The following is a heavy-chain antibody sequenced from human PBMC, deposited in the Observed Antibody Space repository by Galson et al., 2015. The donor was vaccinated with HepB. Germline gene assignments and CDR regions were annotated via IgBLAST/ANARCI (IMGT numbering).Heavy chain of an antibody. CDR1: GYNFTNYW. Sequence: QSGAEVKKPGESLRISCKTSGYNFTNYWVSWVRQMPGKGLEWMGRIDPSDSYTNYSPSFRGHVTISADKSISTAYLQWSSLKASDTAMYYRARSQPGRYYNDSSGYYLPWGQGTLVTVSS. CDR3: ARSQPGRYYNDSSGYYLP. D-gene: IGHD3-22*01. J-gene: IGHJ5*02. CDR2: IDPSDSYT. V-gene: IGHV5-10-1*01.